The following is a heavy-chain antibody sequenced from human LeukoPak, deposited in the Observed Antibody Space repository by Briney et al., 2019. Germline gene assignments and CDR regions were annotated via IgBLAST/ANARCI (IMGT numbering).Heavy chain of an antibody. Sequence: GGSLRLSCAASGFTFSSYAMHWVRQAPGKGLEWVAVISYDGSNKYYADSVKDRFTISRDNSKNTLYLQMNSLRAEDTAVYYCAREATYGSGSYDAFDIWGQGTMVTVSS. D-gene: IGHD3-10*01. V-gene: IGHV3-30*04. CDR1: GFTFSSYA. CDR3: AREATYGSGSYDAFDI. CDR2: ISYDGSNK. J-gene: IGHJ3*02.